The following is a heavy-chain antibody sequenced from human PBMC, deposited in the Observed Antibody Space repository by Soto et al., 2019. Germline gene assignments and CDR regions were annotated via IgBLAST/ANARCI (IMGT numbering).Heavy chain of an antibody. Sequence: EVQLLESGGGLVQPWGTLRLSCAASGCTFSTCAMNWVRQAPGQGLEWVSTISSSGGSTYYGDSVKGRFTISRDNSTNPRYLQLISLRAPDTAIYYCARQAVAVAATPRFDPWGQGTLVTVSS. J-gene: IGHJ5*02. CDR2: ISSSGGST. D-gene: IGHD2-15*01. CDR3: ARQAVAVAATPRFDP. CDR1: GCTFSTCA. V-gene: IGHV3-23*01.